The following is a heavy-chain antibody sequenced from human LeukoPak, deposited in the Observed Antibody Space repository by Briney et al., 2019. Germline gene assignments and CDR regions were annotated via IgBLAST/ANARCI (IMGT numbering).Heavy chain of an antibody. CDR1: GFPFSSYA. CDR2: ISSSGSTI. Sequence: PGGSLRLSCSASGFPFSSYAMHWVRQAPGKGLEWVSYISSSGSTIYYADSVKGRFTISRDNAKNSLYLQMNSLRAEDTAVYYCARTPTPYYDFWSGFGNYGMDVWGQGTTVTVSS. CDR3: ARTPTPYYDFWSGFGNYGMDV. V-gene: IGHV3-48*03. J-gene: IGHJ6*02. D-gene: IGHD3-3*01.